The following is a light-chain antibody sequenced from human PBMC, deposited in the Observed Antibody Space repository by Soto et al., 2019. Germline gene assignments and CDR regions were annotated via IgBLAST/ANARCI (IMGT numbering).Light chain of an antibody. CDR3: KSYAGSNTYV. V-gene: IGLV2-8*01. CDR1: KNDICAYDF. CDR2: EVV. Sequence: QSALTQPPSASDSPGQSVTISCTGTKNDICAYDFVSWYQHHPGKAPRLIIYEVVQRPSGFPDRFSGSKSGDTSSLTVSGLQAADEADYFCKSYAGSNTYVFGRGTKVTVL. J-gene: IGLJ1*01.